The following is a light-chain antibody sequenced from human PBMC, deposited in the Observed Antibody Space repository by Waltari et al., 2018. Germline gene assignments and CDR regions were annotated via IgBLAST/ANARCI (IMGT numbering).Light chain of an antibody. Sequence: DIVMTQSPDSLAVSLGERATINCKSSQTLIYSSNNRNYLAWYQLKPRQPPKLLIFSASTRESGVPDRFSGSGSATDFTLTIDTLQAEDVAVYYCQQYYTTPTFGQGTKVEIK. V-gene: IGKV4-1*01. CDR1: QTLIYSSNNRNY. CDR2: SAS. CDR3: QQYYTTPT. J-gene: IGKJ1*01.